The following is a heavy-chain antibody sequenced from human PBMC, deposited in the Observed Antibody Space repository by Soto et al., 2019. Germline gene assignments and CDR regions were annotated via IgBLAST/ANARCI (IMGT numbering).Heavy chain of an antibody. CDR3: ARRSSGWYFDY. D-gene: IGHD6-19*01. CDR1: GFTFSSYA. V-gene: IGHV3-23*01. CDR2: ISGSGGST. J-gene: IGHJ4*02. Sequence: EVQLLESGGGLVQPGGSLRLSCAASGFTFSSYAMSWVRQAPGKGLEWVSAISGSGGSTYYADSVKGRFTISRDNSKNTLYLKMNSLSAEATAVYYCARRSSGWYFDYWGQGTLVTVSS.